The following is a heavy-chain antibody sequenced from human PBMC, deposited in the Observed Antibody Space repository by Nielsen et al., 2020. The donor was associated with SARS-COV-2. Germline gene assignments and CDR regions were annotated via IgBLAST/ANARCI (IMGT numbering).Heavy chain of an antibody. V-gene: IGHV5-51*01. Sequence: GESLKISCKGSGYIFTNYWIGWVRQTPGQGLEWMGIIYPGASDTRYSPSFQGQVTISADKSSSTAFLQWSSLKASDTAMYYCAKQRFSGTFDYYFDLWGRGTQVTVSS. CDR2: IYPGASDT. CDR1: GYIFTNYW. J-gene: IGHJ2*01. CDR3: AKQRFSGTFDYYFDL. D-gene: IGHD1-26*01.